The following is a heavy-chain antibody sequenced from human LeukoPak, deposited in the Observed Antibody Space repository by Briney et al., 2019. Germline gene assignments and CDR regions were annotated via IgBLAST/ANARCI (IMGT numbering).Heavy chain of an antibody. J-gene: IGHJ6*03. CDR3: TTSVWFGEPPLEYMDV. Sequence: GGSLRLSCAASGFTFSNAWMSWVRQAPGKGLEWVGRIKSKTDGGTTDYAAPVKGRFTIPRDDSKNTLYLQMNSLKTEDTAVYYCTTSVWFGEPPLEYMDVWGKGTTVTISS. D-gene: IGHD3-10*01. CDR2: IKSKTDGGTT. CDR1: GFTFSNAW. V-gene: IGHV3-15*01.